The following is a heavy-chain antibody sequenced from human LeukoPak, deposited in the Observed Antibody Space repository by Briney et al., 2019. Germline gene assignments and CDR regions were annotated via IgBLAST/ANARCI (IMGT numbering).Heavy chain of an antibody. D-gene: IGHD3-22*01. Sequence: PGGSLRLSCAASGFTFSSYGMHWVRQAPGKGLEWVAFIRYDGSNKYYADSVKGRFTISRDNSKNTLYLQMNSLRAEDTAVYYCAKPLSSGYYDDYFDYWGQGTLVTASS. CDR2: IRYDGSNK. CDR3: AKPLSSGYYDDYFDY. V-gene: IGHV3-30*02. CDR1: GFTFSSYG. J-gene: IGHJ4*02.